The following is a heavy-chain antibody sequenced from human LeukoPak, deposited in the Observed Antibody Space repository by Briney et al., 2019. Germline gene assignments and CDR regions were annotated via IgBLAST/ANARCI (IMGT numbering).Heavy chain of an antibody. Sequence: ASVKVSCKASGGTFSSYTISWVRQAPGQRLEWMGRIIPIIGIANYAQKFQGRVTITADKSTSTAYMELSSLRSEDTAVYYCARAGVVPAAIREGLDWYFDLWGRGTLVTVSS. CDR2: IIPIIGIA. D-gene: IGHD2-2*01. J-gene: IGHJ2*01. CDR1: GGTFSSYT. CDR3: ARAGVVPAAIREGLDWYFDL. V-gene: IGHV1-69*02.